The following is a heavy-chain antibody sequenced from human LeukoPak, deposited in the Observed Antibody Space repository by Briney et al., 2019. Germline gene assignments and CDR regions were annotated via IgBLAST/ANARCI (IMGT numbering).Heavy chain of an antibody. Sequence: SVKVSCKASGGTFSSYAISRVRQAPGQGLEWMGGIIPIFGTANYAQKFQGRVTITADESTSTAYMELSSLRSEDTAVYYCASSRAYCGGDCYLGGGFDYWGQGTLVTVSS. CDR1: GGTFSSYA. CDR3: ASSRAYCGGDCYLGGGFDY. CDR2: IIPIFGTA. D-gene: IGHD2-21*02. J-gene: IGHJ4*02. V-gene: IGHV1-69*13.